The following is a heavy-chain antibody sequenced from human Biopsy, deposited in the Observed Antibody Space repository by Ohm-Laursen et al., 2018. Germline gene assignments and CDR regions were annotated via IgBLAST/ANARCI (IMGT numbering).Heavy chain of an antibody. V-gene: IGHV4-59*01. CDR3: ARDRGYYSDRTVPGYFDL. CDR2: VYYTGCT. D-gene: IGHD3-22*01. Sequence: GTLSLTCTVSGDSISSYYWRWIRQPPGKGLQWIGYVYYTGCTDYNPSLQSRVTTSVDTSKNHFSLRLRSVTPADTAIYYCARDRGYYSDRTVPGYFDLWGRDTLVTVSS. CDR1: GDSISSYY. J-gene: IGHJ2*01.